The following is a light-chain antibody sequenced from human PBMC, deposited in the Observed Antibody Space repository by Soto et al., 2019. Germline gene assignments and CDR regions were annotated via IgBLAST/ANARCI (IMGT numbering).Light chain of an antibody. CDR2: QTS. Sequence: EIVLTQSPATLSSFPGDRVTLSCRASQYINTRLAWYQHRPGQAPRLLIYQTSIRAAGIPARFSAGGTGTDFTLTISDVQPEDFATYYCQQYHRYSRTFGQGTKVDIK. CDR3: QQYHRYSRT. J-gene: IGKJ1*01. V-gene: IGKV3D-11*01. CDR1: QYINTR.